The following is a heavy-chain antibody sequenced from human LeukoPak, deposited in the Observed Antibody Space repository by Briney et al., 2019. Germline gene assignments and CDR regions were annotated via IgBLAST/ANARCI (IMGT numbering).Heavy chain of an antibody. CDR1: GGSISSSSYY. Sequence: SETLSLTCTVSGGSISSSSYYWGWLRQPPGKGLEWIGSIYYSGSTYYNPSLKSRVTISVDTSKNQFSLKLSSVTAADTAVYYCARGHPGVFDWLLGWFDPWGQGTLVTVSS. V-gene: IGHV4-39*07. J-gene: IGHJ5*02. CDR3: ARGHPGVFDWLLGWFDP. D-gene: IGHD3-9*01. CDR2: IYYSGST.